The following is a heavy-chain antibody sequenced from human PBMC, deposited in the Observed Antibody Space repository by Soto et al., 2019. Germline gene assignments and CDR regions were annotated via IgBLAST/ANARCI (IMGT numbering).Heavy chain of an antibody. V-gene: IGHV3-74*03. D-gene: IGHD2-2*01. CDR3: VRDGASVVPFDY. Sequence: EVELVESGGGLVQPGGSLRISCAASGFTFGNYWMHWVRQAPGKGLVWVSRISSDGSIITYADSVKGRFTISRDNAENTLHLQMHSLRAEDTAVYYCVRDGASVVPFDYWGQGTLVAVSS. J-gene: IGHJ4*02. CDR1: GFTFGNYW. CDR2: ISSDGSII.